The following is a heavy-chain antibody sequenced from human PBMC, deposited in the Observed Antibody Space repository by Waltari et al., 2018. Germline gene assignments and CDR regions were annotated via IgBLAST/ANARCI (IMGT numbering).Heavy chain of an antibody. J-gene: IGHJ3*01. CDR1: GGSFNDYS. CDR2: INHSGDT. V-gene: IGHV4-34*01. D-gene: IGHD1-1*01. Sequence: QVQIHQWGAGLLRPSVTLSLTCAVSGGSFNDYSWSWIRQPPGKGLEWIGQINHSGDTDYNPSLMSRVSMSVDTSKKQVSLKLTSVTAADTAMYYCGNLARWGQGTRVTVSS. CDR3: GNLAR.